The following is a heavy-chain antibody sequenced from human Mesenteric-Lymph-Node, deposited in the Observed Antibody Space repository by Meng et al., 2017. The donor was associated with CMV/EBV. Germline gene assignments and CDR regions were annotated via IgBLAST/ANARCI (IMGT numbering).Heavy chain of an antibody. CDR2: IKSKSDGGTA. J-gene: IGHJ4*02. V-gene: IGHV3-15*01. Sequence: GGSLRLSCAASGFNFRSAWINWVRQAPGKGLEWVGRIKSKSDGGTADYGAPVEGRFTVSRDDSKNMVFLQMNSLRNEDTAVYYCTTVWFYSSGTFPNFDYWGQGSLVTVSS. CDR1: GFNFRSAW. D-gene: IGHD3-10*01. CDR3: TTVWFYSSGTFPNFDY.